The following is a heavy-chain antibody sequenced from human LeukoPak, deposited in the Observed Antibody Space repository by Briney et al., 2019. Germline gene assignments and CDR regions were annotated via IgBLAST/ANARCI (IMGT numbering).Heavy chain of an antibody. J-gene: IGHJ3*02. Sequence: GGSLRLSCAASGFTFRSYAMSWVRQAPGKGLEWVSAISGSGNSTYYADSVKGRFTISRDNAKNSLYLQMNSLRAEDTAVYYCARDFQRGNAFDIWGQGTMVTVSS. CDR2: ISGSGNST. D-gene: IGHD3-16*01. CDR3: ARDFQRGNAFDI. CDR1: GFTFRSYA. V-gene: IGHV3-23*01.